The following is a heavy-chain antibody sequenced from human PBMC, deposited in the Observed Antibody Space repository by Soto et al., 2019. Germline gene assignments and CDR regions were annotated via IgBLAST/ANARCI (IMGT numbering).Heavy chain of an antibody. D-gene: IGHD3-22*01. CDR3: ARHEKYYYDSSGYFEAPPDPGLNDDY. CDR2: IYYSGST. V-gene: IGHV4-39*01. Sequence: SETLSLTCTVSGGSISSSSYYWGWIRQPPGKGLEWIGSIYYSGSTYYNPSLKSRVTISVDTSKNQFSLKLSSVTAADTAVYYCARHEKYYYDSSGYFEAPPDPGLNDDYWGQGTLVTVSS. CDR1: GGSISSSSYY. J-gene: IGHJ4*02.